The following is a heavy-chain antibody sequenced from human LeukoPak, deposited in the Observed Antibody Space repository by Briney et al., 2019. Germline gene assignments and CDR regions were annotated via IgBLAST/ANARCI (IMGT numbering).Heavy chain of an antibody. CDR2: ISNTWTI. J-gene: IGHJ4*02. V-gene: IGHV4-39*01. Sequence: SETLYLTCTVSGFSINSGDWSWGWVRQTPHKGLEWIATISNTWTIDYNPSLESRVSISMDPSRSPFSLDVTSVTAADTATYYCARQGDSGSSQPRYFDFWGQGVPVTVYS. CDR1: GFSINSGDWS. D-gene: IGHD3-10*01. CDR3: ARQGDSGSSQPRYFDF.